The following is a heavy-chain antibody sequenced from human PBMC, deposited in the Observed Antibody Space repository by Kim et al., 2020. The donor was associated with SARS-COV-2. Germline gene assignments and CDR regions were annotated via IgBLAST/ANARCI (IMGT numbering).Heavy chain of an antibody. V-gene: IGHV3-64D*09. CDR1: GFTFSSYA. CDR2: ISSNGGST. CDR3: VRALYYYDSSGQKYMDV. D-gene: IGHD3-22*01. J-gene: IGHJ6*02. Sequence: GGSLRLSCSASGFTFSSYAMHWVRQAPGKGLEYVSAISSNGGSTYYADSVKGRFTISRDNSKNTLYLQMSSLRAEDTAVYYCVRALYYYDSSGQKYMDVWCQGTTVTVSS.